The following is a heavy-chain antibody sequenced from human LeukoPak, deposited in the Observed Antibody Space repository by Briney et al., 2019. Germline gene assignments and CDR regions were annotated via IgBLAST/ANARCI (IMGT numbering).Heavy chain of an antibody. D-gene: IGHD3-10*01. CDR3: ARPGASYGSGSYLDY. CDR1: GLIDSSNY. Sequence: GGSLRLFCAAWGLIDSSNYVRGARQAPGKALELVRVFYGGGGTYYCASVKGRVTISREESKNTLYLQMNGLRAEDTAVYYCARPGASYGSGSYLDYWGEGTLLTVPS. J-gene: IGHJ4*02. CDR2: FYGGGGT. V-gene: IGHV3-53*01.